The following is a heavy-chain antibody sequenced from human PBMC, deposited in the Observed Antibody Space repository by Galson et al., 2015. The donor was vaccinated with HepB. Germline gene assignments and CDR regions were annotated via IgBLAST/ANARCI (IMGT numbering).Heavy chain of an antibody. V-gene: IGHV3-30*04. Sequence: SLRLSCAASGFTFSSYAMHWVRQAPGKGLEWVAVISYDGSNKYYADPVKGRFTISRDNSKNTLYLQMNSLRAEDTAVYYCARGDYDSSGDAFNIWGQGTMVTVSS. J-gene: IGHJ3*02. CDR1: GFTFSSYA. D-gene: IGHD3-22*01. CDR2: ISYDGSNK. CDR3: ARGDYDSSGDAFNI.